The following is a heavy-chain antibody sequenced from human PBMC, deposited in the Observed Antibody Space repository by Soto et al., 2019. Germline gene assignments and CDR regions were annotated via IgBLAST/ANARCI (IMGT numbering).Heavy chain of an antibody. V-gene: IGHV3-74*03. CDR1: GFTFSGHW. D-gene: IGHD2-2*01. CDR2: INTDGGSS. CDR3: ASEAGYCSRTSCYRRAFDT. Sequence: EVQLVESGGDLDQPGGSLRLSCAASGFTFSGHWMHWVRQVPGKGLEWVSRINTDGGSSAYADSVKGRFTISRDNAKNTLYLQMNGLRAEDTAVYYCASEAGYCSRTSCYRRAFDTWGQGTTVTVSS. J-gene: IGHJ3*02.